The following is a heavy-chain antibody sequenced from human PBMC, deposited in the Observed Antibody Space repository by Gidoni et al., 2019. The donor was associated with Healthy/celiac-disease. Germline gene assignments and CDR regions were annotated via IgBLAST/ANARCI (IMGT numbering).Heavy chain of an antibody. D-gene: IGHD5-12*01. CDR2: IYYSGST. CDR3: ARELGGSARSFDY. CDR1: GCSISSGDYY. J-gene: IGHJ4*02. Sequence: QVQLQESGPGLVKPSQTLSLTCTVSGCSISSGDYYWSWIRQPPGKGLEWIGYIYYSGSTYYNPSLKSRVTISVDTSKNQFSLKLSSVTAADTAVYYCARELGGSARSFDYWGQGTLVTVSS. V-gene: IGHV4-30-4*01.